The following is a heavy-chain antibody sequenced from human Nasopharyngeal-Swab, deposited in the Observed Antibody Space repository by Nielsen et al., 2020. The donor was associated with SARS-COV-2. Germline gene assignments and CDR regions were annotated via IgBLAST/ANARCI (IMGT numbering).Heavy chain of an antibody. Sequence: SETLSLTCAVSGCSISRGGYSWSWIRQPPGKGLEWIGYIYHSGSTYYNPSLKSRVTISVDRSKNQFSLKLSSVTAADTAVYYCAGYCSSTSCYKDDAFDIWGQGTMVTVSS. J-gene: IGHJ3*02. CDR1: GCSISRGGYS. D-gene: IGHD2-2*03. V-gene: IGHV4-30-2*01. CDR3: AGYCSSTSCYKDDAFDI. CDR2: IYHSGST.